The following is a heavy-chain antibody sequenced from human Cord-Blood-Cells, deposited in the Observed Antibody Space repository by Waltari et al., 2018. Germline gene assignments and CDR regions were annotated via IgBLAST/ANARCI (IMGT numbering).Heavy chain of an antibody. D-gene: IGHD2-2*01. CDR1: GGSFSGYY. J-gene: IGHJ6*02. V-gene: IGHV4-34*01. Sequence: QVQLQQWGAGLLKPSETLSLTCAVYGGSFSGYYWSLIRQPPGKGLEWIGEINHSGSTNYNPSLKSRVTISVDTSKNQFSLKLSSVTAADTAVYYCARRGCSSTSCYVHYYYGMDVWGQGTTVTVSS. CDR3: ARRGCSSTSCYVHYYYGMDV. CDR2: INHSGST.